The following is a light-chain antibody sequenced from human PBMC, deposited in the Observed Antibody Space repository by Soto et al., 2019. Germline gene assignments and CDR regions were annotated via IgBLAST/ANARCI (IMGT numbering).Light chain of an antibody. J-gene: IGKJ2*01. CDR1: QGIDNF. Sequence: DIQMTQSPSSLSASVGDGVTITCRASQGIDNFLNWYQQKPGKAPRLLIFAVSNLEGGVPSRFSGSGSGTDFTLTITSLQPEDFATYYCQQSYKTPQTFGQGTKLEIK. CDR3: QQSYKTPQT. CDR2: AVS. V-gene: IGKV1-39*01.